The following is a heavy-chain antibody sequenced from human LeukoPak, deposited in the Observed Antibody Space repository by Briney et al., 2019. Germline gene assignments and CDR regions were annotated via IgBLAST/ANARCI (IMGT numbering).Heavy chain of an antibody. CDR1: GGSISSGDYY. V-gene: IGHV4-30-4*01. D-gene: IGHD5-18*01. CDR2: IYYSGST. J-gene: IGHJ4*02. CDR3: ARDTAMVGFDY. Sequence: PSQTLSLTCTVSGGSISSGDYYWSWIRQPPGKGLEWIGYIYYSGSTYYNPSLKSRVTITVDTSKNQFSLKLSSVTAADTAVYYCARDTAMVGFDYWGQGTLVTVSS.